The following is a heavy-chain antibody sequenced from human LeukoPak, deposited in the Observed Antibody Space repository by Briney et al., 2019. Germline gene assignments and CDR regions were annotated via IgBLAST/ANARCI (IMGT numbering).Heavy chain of an antibody. V-gene: IGHV3-48*03. CDR3: ARDFVLAGRSIQF. CDR2: ISSSSQTI. Sequence: PGGSLRLSCVASRLTGVDMNWVRQAPGKGLEWVSYISSSSQTIYDADSVKGRFTISRDNAKNSLYLQMNSLRVEDTAVYYCARDFVLAGRSIQFWGQGIMVIVSS. D-gene: IGHD6-19*01. CDR1: RLTGVD. J-gene: IGHJ1*01.